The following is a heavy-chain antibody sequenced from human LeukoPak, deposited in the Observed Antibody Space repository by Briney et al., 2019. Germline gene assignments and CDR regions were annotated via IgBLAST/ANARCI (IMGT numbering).Heavy chain of an antibody. V-gene: IGHV3-73*01. J-gene: IGHJ4*02. D-gene: IGHD3-9*01. CDR3: ASSYYDILTAHSH. Sequence: GGSLRLSCAASGFTFSGSAMHWVRQASGKGLEWVGRIRSKANSYATAYAASVKGRFTISRDDSKNTAYLQMNSLRAEDAAVYYCASSYYDILTAHSHWGQGILVTVPS. CDR2: IRSKANSYAT. CDR1: GFTFSGSA.